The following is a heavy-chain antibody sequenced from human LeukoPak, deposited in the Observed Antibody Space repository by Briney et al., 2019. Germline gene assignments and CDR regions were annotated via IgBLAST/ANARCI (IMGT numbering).Heavy chain of an antibody. CDR2: IYYSGST. V-gene: IGHV4-31*03. D-gene: IGHD5-12*01. CDR1: GGSISSGGYY. Sequence: PSETLSLTCTVSGGSISSGGYYWSWIRQHPGKGLEWIGYIYYSGSTYYNPSLKSRVTISVDTSKNQFSLKLSSVTAADTAVYYCARGGGYDYYPGDGMDVWGQGTTVTVSS. J-gene: IGHJ6*02. CDR3: ARGGGYDYYPGDGMDV.